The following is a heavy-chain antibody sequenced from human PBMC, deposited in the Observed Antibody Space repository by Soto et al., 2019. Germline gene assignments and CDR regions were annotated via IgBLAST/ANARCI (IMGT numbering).Heavy chain of an antibody. Sequence: ASVKVSCKASGYTFTSYGISWVRQAPGQGLEWMGIIYPGDSDTRYSPSFQGQVTISADKSISTAYLQWSSLKASDTAMYYCARGTYYYGSGSYYRGLDYYYYGMDVWGQGTTVTVSS. D-gene: IGHD3-10*01. CDR2: IYPGDSDT. J-gene: IGHJ6*02. V-gene: IGHV5-51*01. CDR1: GYTFTSYG. CDR3: ARGTYYYGSGSYYRGLDYYYYGMDV.